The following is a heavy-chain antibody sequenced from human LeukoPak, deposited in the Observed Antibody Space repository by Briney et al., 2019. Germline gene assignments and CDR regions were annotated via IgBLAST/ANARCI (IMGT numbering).Heavy chain of an antibody. Sequence: GASVKVSCKASGYTFTSYGISWVRQAPGQGLEWMGWISAYNGNTNYAQKLQGRVTMTTDTSTSTAYMELRSLRSDDTAVYYCARDHPIHLGYCSSTSCYTNWFDPWGQGTLVTVTS. V-gene: IGHV1-18*01. J-gene: IGHJ5*02. CDR2: ISAYNGNT. D-gene: IGHD2-2*02. CDR1: GYTFTSYG. CDR3: ARDHPIHLGYCSSTSCYTNWFDP.